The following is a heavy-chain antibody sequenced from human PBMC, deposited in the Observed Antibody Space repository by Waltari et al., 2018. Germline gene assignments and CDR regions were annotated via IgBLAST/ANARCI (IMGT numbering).Heavy chain of an antibody. J-gene: IGHJ1*01. D-gene: IGHD6-19*01. CDR2: IRSKANSYAT. CDR3: ITVAVAGTLYFQH. CDR1: GFTFRGSA. V-gene: IGHV3-73*02. Sequence: EVQLVESGGGLVQPGGYLKLSCAASGFTFRGSAMHWVRQAPGTGLELVGRIRSKANSYATAYAASVKGRFTISRDDSKNTAYLQMNSLKTEDTAVYYCITVAVAGTLYFQHWGQGTLVTVSS.